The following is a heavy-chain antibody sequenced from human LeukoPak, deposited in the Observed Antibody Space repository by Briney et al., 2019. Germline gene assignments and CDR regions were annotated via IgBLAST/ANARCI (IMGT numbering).Heavy chain of an antibody. J-gene: IGHJ3*02. Sequence: GESLKISCQGSGYSFTSYWIGWVRPLPGKGLEWMGIIYPGDSDTRYSPSFQGQVTISADKSISTAYLQWSSLKASDTAMYYCARQAIVGAPGGAFDIWGQGTMVTVSS. CDR1: GYSFTSYW. V-gene: IGHV5-51*01. D-gene: IGHD1-26*01. CDR3: ARQAIVGAPGGAFDI. CDR2: IYPGDSDT.